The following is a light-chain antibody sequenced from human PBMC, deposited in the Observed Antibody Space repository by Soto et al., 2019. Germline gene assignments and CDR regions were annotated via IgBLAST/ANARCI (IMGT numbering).Light chain of an antibody. Sequence: QSALTQPPSASGSPGQSVTISCTGTSSDVGGYNYVSWYQQHPGKAPKLMIYEVSKRPSGVPDRFSGSKSGNXASLTVSGLQAEDEADYYCSSYAGSNNLVVFGGGTKLTVL. CDR2: EVS. J-gene: IGLJ2*01. CDR3: SSYAGSNNLVV. CDR1: SSDVGGYNY. V-gene: IGLV2-8*01.